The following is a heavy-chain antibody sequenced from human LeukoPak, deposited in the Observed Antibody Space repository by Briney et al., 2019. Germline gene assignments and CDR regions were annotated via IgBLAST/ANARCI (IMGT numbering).Heavy chain of an antibody. V-gene: IGHV3-72*01. CDR1: GFIFSDQY. CDR3: TSLASRVGPEDY. D-gene: IGHD1-14*01. CDR2: SNDKSKTNAA. J-gene: IGHJ4*02. Sequence: GGSLRLSCAASGFIFSDQYMDWVRQAPGKGLEWIGRSNDKSKTNAAEYAASVKGRFIISRDDSKNSLYLQMNSLKTEDTAVYYCTSLASRVGPEDYWGPGILVTVSS.